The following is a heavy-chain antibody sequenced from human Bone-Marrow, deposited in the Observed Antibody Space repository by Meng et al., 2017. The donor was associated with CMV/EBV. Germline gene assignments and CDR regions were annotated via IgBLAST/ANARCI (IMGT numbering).Heavy chain of an antibody. Sequence: GGSLRLSCAASGFTFSSYSMNWVRQAPGKGLEWVSYISSSSSTIYYADSVKGRFTISRDNAKNSLYLQMNSLRAEDTAVYYCARGAIFGVVIVRAVKNDYWGQGTLVTVSS. D-gene: IGHD3-3*01. V-gene: IGHV3-48*04. CDR2: ISSSSSTI. CDR3: ARGAIFGVVIVRAVKNDY. J-gene: IGHJ4*02. CDR1: GFTFSSYS.